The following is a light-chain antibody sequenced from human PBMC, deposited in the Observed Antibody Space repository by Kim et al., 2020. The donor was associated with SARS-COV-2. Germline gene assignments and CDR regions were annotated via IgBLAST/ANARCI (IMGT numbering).Light chain of an antibody. CDR1: QEISNY. CDR3: QQYHALPRT. V-gene: IGKV1-33*01. J-gene: IGKJ2*01. Sequence: SASVGDRVTITCQATQEISNYLNWYQQKPGKAPKLLIHDASNLETGFPSRFSGGGSGTFFTFTISSLQPEDIATYYCQQYHALPRTFGQGTKLEIK. CDR2: DAS.